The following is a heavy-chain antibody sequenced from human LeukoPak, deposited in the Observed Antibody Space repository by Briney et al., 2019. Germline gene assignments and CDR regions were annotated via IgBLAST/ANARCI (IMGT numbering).Heavy chain of an antibody. D-gene: IGHD2-15*01. CDR1: GFTFSSYA. CDR3: ARASFWFDYSGYYFDY. J-gene: IGHJ4*02. V-gene: IGHV3-66*01. Sequence: GGSLRLSCAASGFTFSSYAMSWVRQAPGKGLEWVSVVYSGGGTYYADSVKGRFTISRDNSKNTVSLQMNGLRAEDTAVYYCARASFWFDYSGYYFDYWGQGTLVTVSS. CDR2: VYSGGGT.